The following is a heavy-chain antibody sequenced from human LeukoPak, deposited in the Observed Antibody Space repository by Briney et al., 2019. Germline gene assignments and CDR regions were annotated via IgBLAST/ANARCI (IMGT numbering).Heavy chain of an antibody. V-gene: IGHV3-21*01. Sequence: PGVSLRLSCAASGFTFSSYSMNWLLQAPGKGLEGVLSISSSSSYIYYADSVKGRFTISRDNAKNSLYLKIQSLRAEDTAVYSGAGGGIAATRRIDYWGQGTLVTVSS. CDR1: GFTFSSYS. D-gene: IGHD6-13*01. CDR2: ISSSSSYI. CDR3: AGGGIAATRRIDY. J-gene: IGHJ4*02.